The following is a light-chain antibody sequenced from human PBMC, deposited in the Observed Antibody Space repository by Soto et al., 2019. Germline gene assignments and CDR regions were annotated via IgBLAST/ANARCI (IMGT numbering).Light chain of an antibody. CDR3: QQRYNRPLT. Sequence: ETVLTQSPATLSSSPGERATIACRASRSISTYLAWYQQKPGQAPRLLIYEALNRDTGIPSRFSGSGSGTDFTLTISSLEPEDFAVYYCQQRYNRPLTFGGGTKVEIK. J-gene: IGKJ4*02. CDR1: RSISTY. V-gene: IGKV3-11*01. CDR2: EAL.